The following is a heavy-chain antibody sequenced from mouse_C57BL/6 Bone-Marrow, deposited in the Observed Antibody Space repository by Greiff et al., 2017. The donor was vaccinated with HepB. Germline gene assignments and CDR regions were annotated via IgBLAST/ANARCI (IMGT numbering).Heavy chain of an antibody. J-gene: IGHJ2*01. CDR3: ARSGLSTTVVATDY. D-gene: IGHD1-1*01. CDR1: GYTFTSYW. Sequence: QVQLQQPGAELVKPGASVKLSCKASGYTFTSYWMHWVKQRPGQGLEWIGMIHPNSGSTNYNEKFKSKATLTVDKSSSTAYMQLSSLTSEDSAVYYCARSGLSTTVVATDYWGQGTTLTVSS. V-gene: IGHV1-64*01. CDR2: IHPNSGST.